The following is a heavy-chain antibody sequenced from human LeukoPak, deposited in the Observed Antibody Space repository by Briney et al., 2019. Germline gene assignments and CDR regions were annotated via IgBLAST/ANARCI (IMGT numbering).Heavy chain of an antibody. CDR2: ISSSSSTI. CDR3: ARGYAFDI. Sequence: GGSLRLSCAASGFTFSSYGMHWVRQAPGKGLEWVSYISSSSSTIYYADSVKGRFTISRDNAKNSLYLQMNSLRAEDTAVYYCARGYAFDIWGQGTMVTVSS. J-gene: IGHJ3*02. V-gene: IGHV3-48*04. CDR1: GFTFSSYG.